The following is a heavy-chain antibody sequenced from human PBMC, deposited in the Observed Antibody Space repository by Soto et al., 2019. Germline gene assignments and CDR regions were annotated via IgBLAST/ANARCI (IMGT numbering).Heavy chain of an antibody. CDR1: GDSISSRSYY. CDR2: IYSTWST. Sequence: QLQVQESGPGLVKPSETLSLTCTVSGDSISSRSYYWGWVRQPPGKKLEWIGSIYSTWSTYYNPSLKNRVTSYVDAPNNQFALKLTSVTAADTAVYFCARSSYYGSGSYAGMDVWGQGTTVTVSS. D-gene: IGHD3-10*01. V-gene: IGHV4-39*01. CDR3: ARSSYYGSGSYAGMDV. J-gene: IGHJ6*02.